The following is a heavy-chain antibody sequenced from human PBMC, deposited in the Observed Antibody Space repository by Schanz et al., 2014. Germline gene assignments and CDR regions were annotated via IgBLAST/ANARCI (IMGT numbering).Heavy chain of an antibody. D-gene: IGHD7-27*01. CDR3: AKDYRTGAIDY. CDR2: ISDSGDLT. Sequence: EMQLVESGGGLIQPGGSLRLSCAASRFTFSSYAMSWVRQAPGKGLEWVSAISDSGDLTYYADSVKGRFTISRDNSKNTLFLQMNSLRAEDTAVYYCAKDYRTGAIDYWGQGTLVTVSS. J-gene: IGHJ4*02. V-gene: IGHV3-23*04. CDR1: RFTFSSYA.